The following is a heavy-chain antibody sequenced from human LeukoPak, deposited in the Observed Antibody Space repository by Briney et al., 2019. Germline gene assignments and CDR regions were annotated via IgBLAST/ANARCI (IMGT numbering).Heavy chain of an antibody. CDR1: GGSVSSNSYY. J-gene: IGHJ5*02. D-gene: IGHD3-10*01. Sequence: SETLSLTCTVSGGSVSSNSYYWSWIRQPPGKGLEWIGYIHYSGSTNYNPSRKSRVTISIDTSKNQFSLKLSSVTAADTAVYYCARDFNYYGSGSFWFDPRGQGTLVTVSS. V-gene: IGHV4-61*01. CDR2: IHYSGST. CDR3: ARDFNYYGSGSFWFDP.